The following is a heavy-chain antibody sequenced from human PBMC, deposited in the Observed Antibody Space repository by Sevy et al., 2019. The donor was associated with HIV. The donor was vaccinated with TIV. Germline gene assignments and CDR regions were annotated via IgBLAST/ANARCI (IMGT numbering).Heavy chain of an antibody. CDR3: VRGPNCGVGGCQQISPYCLDV. D-gene: IGHD2-15*01. CDR2: IRNRPNSYTT. Sequence: GGSLRLSCAASGFTFSDHYVDWVRQAPGKGLEWVGRIRNRPNSYTTEYAASVKGRFTISRDDSRNSVYLQMISLKTQDSAVYYCVRGPNCGVGGCQQISPYCLDVWGKGATVTVSS. CDR1: GFTFSDHY. J-gene: IGHJ6*03. V-gene: IGHV3-72*01.